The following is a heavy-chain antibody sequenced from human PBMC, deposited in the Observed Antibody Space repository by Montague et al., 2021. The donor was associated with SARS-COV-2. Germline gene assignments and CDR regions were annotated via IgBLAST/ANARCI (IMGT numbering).Heavy chain of an antibody. CDR3: ARDIAVAGLFDY. J-gene: IGHJ4*02. D-gene: IGHD6-19*01. CDR2: ISISGST. V-gene: IGHV4-61*02. Sequence: TQSLTSTVSGGSISSGSYYWSWIRQPAGKGLEWIGRISISGSTNYNPSLKSRVTISVDTSKNQFSLKLSSVTAADTAVYYCARDIAVAGLFDYWGQGTLVTVSS. CDR1: GGSISSGSYY.